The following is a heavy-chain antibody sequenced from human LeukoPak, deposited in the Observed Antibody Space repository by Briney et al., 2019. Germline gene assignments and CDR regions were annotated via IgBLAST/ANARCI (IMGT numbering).Heavy chain of an antibody. CDR1: GFTFSSYG. D-gene: IGHD2-2*01. J-gene: IGHJ4*02. CDR2: MSGSGGST. V-gene: IGHV3-23*01. CDR3: AKDSGIVVVPAAIGGY. Sequence: GGSLRLSCAASGFTFSSYGMHWVRQAPGKGLEWVSAMSGSGGSTYYADSVKGRFTISRDNSKNTLYLQMNSLRAEDTAVYYCAKDSGIVVVPAAIGGYWGQGTLVTVSS.